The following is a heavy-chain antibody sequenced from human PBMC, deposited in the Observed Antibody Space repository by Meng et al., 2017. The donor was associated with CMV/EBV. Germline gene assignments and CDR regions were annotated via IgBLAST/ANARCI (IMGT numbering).Heavy chain of an antibody. CDR1: GYTFTSYA. CDR3: ARDSLGSSSHYYYYGMDV. CDR2: SNAGNGNT. V-gene: IGHV1-3*02. D-gene: IGHD6-6*01. Sequence: ASVKVSCKASGYTFTSYAMHWVRQAPGQRLEWMGWSNAGNGNTKYSQEFQGRVTITRDTSASTAYMELRSLRSDDTAVYYCARDSLGSSSHYYYYGMDVWGQGTTVTVSS. J-gene: IGHJ6*02.